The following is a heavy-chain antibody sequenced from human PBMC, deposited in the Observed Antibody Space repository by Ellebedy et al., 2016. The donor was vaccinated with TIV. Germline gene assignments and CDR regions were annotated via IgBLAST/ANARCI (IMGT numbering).Heavy chain of an antibody. Sequence: PGGSLRLSCAASGFTFSSYAMSWVRQAPGKGLEWVSTISNTGSRKYYADPVEGRCIISRHNSKKKLYLQMNSLRADDTAVYYCAKGRVGGSDSSAPRDYCDYWGLGTLVTVSS. V-gene: IGHV3-23*01. CDR3: AKGRVGGSDSSAPRDYCDY. D-gene: IGHD3-22*01. CDR1: GFTFSSYA. CDR2: ISNTGSRK. J-gene: IGHJ4*02.